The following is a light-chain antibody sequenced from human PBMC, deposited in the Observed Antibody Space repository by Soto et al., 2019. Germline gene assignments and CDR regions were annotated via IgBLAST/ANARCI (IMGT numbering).Light chain of an antibody. CDR3: LLDFSYFWA. J-gene: IGKJ1*01. V-gene: IGKV1-6*01. Sequence: IQLTQSPAALSASVVDRVTITCQASQDIRSSLNWYQQKPGKVPKLLIYAASTLQSGVPSRFSGSGSGTDFTFTISSLQPEDFATYYCLLDFSYFWAFGQGTKVDIK. CDR1: QDIRSS. CDR2: AAS.